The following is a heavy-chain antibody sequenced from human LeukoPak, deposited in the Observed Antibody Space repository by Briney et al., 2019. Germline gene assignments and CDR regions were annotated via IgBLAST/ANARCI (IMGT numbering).Heavy chain of an antibody. D-gene: IGHD3-10*01. Sequence: GGSLRLSCAASGFTFSSYGMHWVRQAPGKGLEWVAVISYDGSNKYYADSVKGRFTISRDNAKNSLYLQMNSLRAEDTAVYYCARDSGSGSNDYWGQGTLVTVSS. CDR3: ARDSGSGSNDY. CDR1: GFTFSSYG. J-gene: IGHJ4*02. V-gene: IGHV3-30*03. CDR2: ISYDGSNK.